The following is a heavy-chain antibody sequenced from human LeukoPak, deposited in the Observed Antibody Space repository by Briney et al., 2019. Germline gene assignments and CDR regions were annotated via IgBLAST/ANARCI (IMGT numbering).Heavy chain of an antibody. Sequence: GGSLRLSCATSGFTFSTYTLNWVRQAPGKGLEWVSSISSSSSYIYYADSVKGRFTISRDNAKNSLYLQMNSLRAEDTAVYYCARDRDIVATTLPIDYWGQGTLVTVSS. CDR1: GFTFSTYT. J-gene: IGHJ4*02. CDR3: ARDRDIVATTLPIDY. V-gene: IGHV3-21*01. D-gene: IGHD5-12*01. CDR2: ISSSSSYI.